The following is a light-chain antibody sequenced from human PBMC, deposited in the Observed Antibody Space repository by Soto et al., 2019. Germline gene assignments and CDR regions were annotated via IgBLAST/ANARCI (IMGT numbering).Light chain of an antibody. CDR3: SSYTSSSTLV. J-gene: IGLJ1*01. CDR1: SSDVGGYNY. CDR2: EVS. Sequence: QSVLTQPASVSGSPGQSITISCTGTSSDVGGYNYVSWYQQHPGKAPKLMLYEVSNRPSGVSNRFSGSKSGNTASLTISGPQAEDEADYYCSSYTSSSTLVFGTGTKLTVL. V-gene: IGLV2-14*01.